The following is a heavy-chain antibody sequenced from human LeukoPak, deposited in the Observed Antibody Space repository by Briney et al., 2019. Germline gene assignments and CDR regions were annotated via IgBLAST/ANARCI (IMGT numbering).Heavy chain of an antibody. J-gene: IGHJ4*02. V-gene: IGHV3-23*01. CDR1: GFTFSSYA. D-gene: IGHD1-7*01. CDR2: ISGSGGST. CDR3: AKDGEVRFYNWNYRGDY. Sequence: GGSLRLSCAASGFTFSSYAMSSVRQAPGKGLEWVSAISGSGGSTYYADAVKGRFTISRDNSKNTLYLQMNSLRAEDTAVYYCAKDGEVRFYNWNYRGDYWGQGTLVTVSS.